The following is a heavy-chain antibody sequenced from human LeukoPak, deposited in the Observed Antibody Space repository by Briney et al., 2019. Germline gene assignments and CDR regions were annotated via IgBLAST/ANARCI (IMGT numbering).Heavy chain of an antibody. Sequence: PGGSLRLSCAASGFNFRGYDMTWVRQAPGKGLEWVASISASGGTTNYADSVRGRFTISRDNSNKVTYLPMNSLSADDTAVYYCARSIDYSNYLLDYWGQGTRVTVSS. V-gene: IGHV3-23*01. CDR3: ARSIDYSNYLLDY. D-gene: IGHD4-11*01. CDR1: GFNFRGYD. J-gene: IGHJ4*02. CDR2: ISASGGTT.